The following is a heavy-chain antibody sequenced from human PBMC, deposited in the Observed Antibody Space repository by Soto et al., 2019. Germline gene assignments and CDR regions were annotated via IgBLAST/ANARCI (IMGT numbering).Heavy chain of an antibody. CDR2: IIPIFGTA. J-gene: IGHJ6*02. CDR1: GGTFSSYA. V-gene: IGHV1-69*13. D-gene: IGHD3-3*01. Sequence: SVKVSCKASGGTFSSYAISWVRQAPGQGHEWMGGIIPIFGTANYAQKFQGRVTITADESTSTAYMELSSLGSEDTAVYYCASRAKYDFWSGYYNDYNYYGMDVWGQGTTVTVSS. CDR3: ASRAKYDFWSGYYNDYNYYGMDV.